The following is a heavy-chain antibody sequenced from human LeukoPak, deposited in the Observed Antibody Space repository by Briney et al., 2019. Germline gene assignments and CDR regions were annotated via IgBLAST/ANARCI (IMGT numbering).Heavy chain of an antibody. V-gene: IGHV3-48*02. D-gene: IGHD3-16*01. Sequence: GGSLRLSCAASGFTFSGYSMNWVRQAPGKGLQWVSFISVRSTGKYYADSVKGRFTISRDDDKNSLYLQMNSLRDEDTAIYYCARYLARAIDSWSQGTLVTISS. J-gene: IGHJ4*02. CDR1: GFTFSGYS. CDR2: ISVRSTGK. CDR3: ARYLARAIDS.